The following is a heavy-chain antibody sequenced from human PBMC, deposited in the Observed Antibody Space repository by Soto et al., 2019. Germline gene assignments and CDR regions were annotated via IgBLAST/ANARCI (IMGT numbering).Heavy chain of an antibody. CDR1: GESISSSSYY. CDR2: IYHSGRT. CDR3: ARDYDGFDY. J-gene: IGHJ4*02. V-gene: IGHV4-39*02. Sequence: SETLSLTCIVSGESISSSSYYWGWIRQPPGKGLEWIGSIYHSGRTYYNPSLKSRVSISIDTSKNQFSLKLSSVTAADTALYYCARDYDGFDYWGPGILVTVSS. D-gene: IGHD3-16*01.